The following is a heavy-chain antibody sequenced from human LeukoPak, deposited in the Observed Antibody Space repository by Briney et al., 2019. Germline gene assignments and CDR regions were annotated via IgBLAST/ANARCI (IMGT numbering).Heavy chain of an antibody. CDR3: ARDPQCSNTNCPFDY. CDR2: IYRNENT. V-gene: IGHV4-4*02. CDR1: GGSISSSDW. Sequence: SGTLSLTCAVSGGSISSSDWWSWLRQPPGRGLEWIGNIYRNENTNYNPSLKRRVTMSVDKSKNQFSLMLSSVTAADTAVYYCARDPQCSNTNCPFDYWGQGTLVIVSS. D-gene: IGHD2-2*01. J-gene: IGHJ4*02.